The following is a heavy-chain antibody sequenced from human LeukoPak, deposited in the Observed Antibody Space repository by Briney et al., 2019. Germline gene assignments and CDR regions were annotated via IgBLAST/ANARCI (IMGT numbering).Heavy chain of an antibody. V-gene: IGHV1-69*05. CDR3: ARGNYYDSSGYYTYFDY. D-gene: IGHD3-22*01. CDR1: GGTFSSYA. CDR2: IIPIFGTA. J-gene: IGHJ4*02. Sequence: GASVKVSCKASGGTFSSYAISWVRQAPGQGLEWMGGIIPIFGTANYAQKFQGRVTITTDESTSTAYMELSSLRSEDTAVYYCARGNYYDSSGYYTYFDYWGQGTLVTVSS.